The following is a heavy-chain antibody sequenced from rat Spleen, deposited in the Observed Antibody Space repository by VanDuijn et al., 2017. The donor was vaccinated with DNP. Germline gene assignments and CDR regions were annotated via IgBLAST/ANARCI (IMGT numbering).Heavy chain of an antibody. CDR1: GFTFSNYW. J-gene: IGHJ2*01. CDR3: ASHTYYGYSFFVY. D-gene: IGHD1-9*01. V-gene: IGHV5-58*01. Sequence: EVQLVETGGGLVQPGRSLKVSCVASGFTFSNYWMFWVRQAPGKGLEWIASISSDGGSTSYSDSVKGRFTISRNNAEDTVYLQMNSLRSEDRATYYCASHTYYGYSFFVYWGQGVMVTVSS. CDR2: ISSDGGST.